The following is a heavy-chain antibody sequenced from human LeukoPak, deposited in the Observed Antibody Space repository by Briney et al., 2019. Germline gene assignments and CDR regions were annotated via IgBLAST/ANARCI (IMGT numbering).Heavy chain of an antibody. V-gene: IGHV3-15*07. CDR1: GFTFSNTW. CDR3: ARDWYHAFDF. J-gene: IGHJ3*01. Sequence: GGSLRLSCAASGFTFSNTWMNWVRHAPGKGLEWVGRIKSKTAGGTTDYAAPVKGTFTISRDDSKNMVCLQLNSLKTEDTGVYYCARDWYHAFDFWGQGTMVTVSS. D-gene: IGHD3-9*01. CDR2: IKSKTAGGTT.